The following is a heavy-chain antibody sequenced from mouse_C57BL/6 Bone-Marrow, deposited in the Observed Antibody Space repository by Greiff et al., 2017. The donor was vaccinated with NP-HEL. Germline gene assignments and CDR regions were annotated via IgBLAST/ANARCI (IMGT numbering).Heavy chain of an antibody. D-gene: IGHD2-1*01. CDR1: GYTFTSYG. Sequence: VHLVESGAELARPGASVKLSCKASGYTFTSYGISWVKQRTGQGLEWIGEIYPRSGNTYYNEKFKGKATLTADKSSSTAYMELRSLTSEDSAVYFCARYGKKGFDYWGQGTTLTVSS. V-gene: IGHV1-81*01. CDR3: ARYGKKGFDY. CDR2: IYPRSGNT. J-gene: IGHJ2*01.